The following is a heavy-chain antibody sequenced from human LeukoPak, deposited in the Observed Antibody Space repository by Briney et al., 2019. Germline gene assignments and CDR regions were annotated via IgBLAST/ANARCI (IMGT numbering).Heavy chain of an antibody. D-gene: IGHD2-15*01. J-gene: IGHJ4*02. Sequence: SETLSLTCTVSGGSISSYYWSWIRQPPGKGLEWIGYIYYSGSTNYNPPLKSRVTISVDTSKNRFSLKLSSVTAADTAVYYCARAAKLFDGYFDYWGQGTLVTVSS. CDR1: GGSISSYY. V-gene: IGHV4-59*12. CDR2: IYYSGST. CDR3: ARAAKLFDGYFDY.